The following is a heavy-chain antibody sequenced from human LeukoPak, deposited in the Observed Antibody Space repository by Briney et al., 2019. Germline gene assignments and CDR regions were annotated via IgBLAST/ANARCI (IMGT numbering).Heavy chain of an antibody. J-gene: IGHJ4*02. D-gene: IGHD3/OR15-3a*01. Sequence: RASETLSLTCTVSGYSISSGYYWGWIRQPPGKGLEWIGSIYHSGSTYYNPSLKSRVTISVDTSKNQFSLKLSPVTAADTAVYYCARLDSLGAGDYWGQGTLVTVSS. CDR1: GYSISSGYY. V-gene: IGHV4-38-2*02. CDR3: ARLDSLGAGDY. CDR2: IYHSGST.